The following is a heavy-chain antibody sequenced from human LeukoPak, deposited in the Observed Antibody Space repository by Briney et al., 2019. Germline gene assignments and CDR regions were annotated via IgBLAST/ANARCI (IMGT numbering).Heavy chain of an antibody. V-gene: IGHV4-61*02. D-gene: IGHD6-13*01. J-gene: IGHJ4*02. CDR3: ARESRAAGPPFDY. CDR2: IYTSGST. CDR1: GGSISSGSYY. Sequence: SETLSLTCTVSGGSISSGSYYWSWIRQPAGKGLEWIGRIYTSGSTNYNPSLKSRVTISVDTSKNQFSLKLSSVTAADTAVYYCARESRAAGPPFDYWGQGTLVTVSS.